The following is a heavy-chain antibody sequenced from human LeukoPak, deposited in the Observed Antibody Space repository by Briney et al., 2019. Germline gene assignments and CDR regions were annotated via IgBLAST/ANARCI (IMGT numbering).Heavy chain of an antibody. Sequence: GSSVKVSCKASGYTFTGYYMHWVRQAPGQGLEWMGRINPNSDGTNYAQKFQGRVTMTRDTSNSTAYMELSRLRSDDTAVYYCARVGRRISAARPKENWFDPWGQGTLVTVSS. J-gene: IGHJ5*02. D-gene: IGHD6-6*01. CDR3: ARVGRRISAARPKENWFDP. CDR2: INPNSDGT. V-gene: IGHV1-2*06. CDR1: GYTFTGYY.